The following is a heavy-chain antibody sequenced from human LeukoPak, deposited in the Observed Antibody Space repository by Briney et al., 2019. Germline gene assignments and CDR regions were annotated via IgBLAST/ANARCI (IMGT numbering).Heavy chain of an antibody. CDR1: GFTFSSYA. Sequence: PGGSLRLSCAASGFTFSSYAMSWVRQAPGKGLEWVSAISGSGGSTYYADSVKGRFSISRDNSKNTLYLQMNSLRAEDTAVYCCTKSVRSIWWGGAYYFDYWGQGALVTVSS. CDR2: ISGSGGST. CDR3: TKSVRSIWWGGAYYFDY. D-gene: IGHD6-13*01. J-gene: IGHJ4*02. V-gene: IGHV3-23*01.